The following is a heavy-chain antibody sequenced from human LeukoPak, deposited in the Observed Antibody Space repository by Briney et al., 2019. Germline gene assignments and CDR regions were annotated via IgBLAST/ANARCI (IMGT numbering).Heavy chain of an antibody. J-gene: IGHJ5*02. D-gene: IGHD3-3*01. CDR1: GGSISSSSYY. CDR3: ARSPHITIFGVVIGNNWFDP. CDR2: IYYSGST. V-gene: IGHV4-39*01. Sequence: PSETLSLTCTVSGGSISSSSYYWGWIRQPPGKGLEWIGSIYYSGSTYYNPSLKSRVTISVDTSKNQFSLKLSSVTAADTAVYYCARSPHITIFGVVIGNNWFDPWGQGTLVTVSS.